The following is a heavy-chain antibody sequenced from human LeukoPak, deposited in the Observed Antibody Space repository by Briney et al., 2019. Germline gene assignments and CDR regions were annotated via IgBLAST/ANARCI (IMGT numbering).Heavy chain of an antibody. Sequence: PGGSLRLSCAASGFPFSDYVMHRVRQAPGKGLEWVAVIRYDGNNKYYADSVKGRFTISRDNSKNMLYLQMNSLGTEDTAVYYCAKDRWGAVASFDYCGQGNLVTVSS. CDR1: GFPFSDYV. J-gene: IGHJ4*02. CDR3: AKDRWGAVASFDY. D-gene: IGHD6-19*01. V-gene: IGHV3-30*02. CDR2: IRYDGNNK.